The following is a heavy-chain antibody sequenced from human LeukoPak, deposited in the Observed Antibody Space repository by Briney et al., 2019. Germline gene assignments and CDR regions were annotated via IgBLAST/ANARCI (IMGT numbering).Heavy chain of an antibody. J-gene: IGHJ4*02. CDR1: GGSFSGYY. D-gene: IGHD3-10*01. CDR3: VRGGYYYGSGSYYPPSYYFDY. V-gene: IGHV4-34*01. CDR2: TNHSGST. Sequence: SETLSLTCAVYGGSFSGYYWSWIRQPPGKGLEWIGETNHSGSTNYNPSLKSRVTISVDTSKNQFSLKLSSVTAADTAVYYCVRGGYYYGSGSYYPPSYYFDYWGQGTLVTVSS.